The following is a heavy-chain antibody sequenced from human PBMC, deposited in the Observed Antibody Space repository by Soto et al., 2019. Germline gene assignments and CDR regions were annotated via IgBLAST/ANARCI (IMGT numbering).Heavy chain of an antibody. CDR2: IILPFGTP. D-gene: IGHD3-22*01. V-gene: IGHV1-69*12. Sequence: QVRLVQSGAEVKKTESSVKVSCEASGTTFSNFAIGWVRQAPGQGLEWMGGIILPFGTPNYAQKFQGRVTISAGESMTTVYMALRGLRSGDTAVYYCVRGPDYEGYFDYWGQGTLVTVSS. CDR1: GTTFSNFA. CDR3: VRGPDYEGYFDY. J-gene: IGHJ4*02.